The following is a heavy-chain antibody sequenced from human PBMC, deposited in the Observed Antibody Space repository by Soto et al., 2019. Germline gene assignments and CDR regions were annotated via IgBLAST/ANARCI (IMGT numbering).Heavy chain of an antibody. CDR1: GYTFTSYD. CDR3: ARDRDRFWLDP. J-gene: IGHJ5*02. D-gene: IGHD3-3*01. Sequence: QIYLVQSGPEVKRPGAPLIVSCKTSGYTFTSYDVYWVRQAPGQGLEWMGWISPYNGKKKYVEKFQGRVDMTFDTATSTVYLEVRGLKFDDTAVYYCARDRDRFWLDPWGQGTLVTVSS. V-gene: IGHV1-18*01. CDR2: ISPYNGKK.